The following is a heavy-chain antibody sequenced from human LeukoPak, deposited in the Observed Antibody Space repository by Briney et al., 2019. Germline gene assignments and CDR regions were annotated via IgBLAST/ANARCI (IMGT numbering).Heavy chain of an antibody. CDR1: GYTFTSYG. Sequence: ASVKVSCKASGYTFTSYGISWVRQAPGQGLEWMGWISAYNGNTNYAQKLQGRVTMTTDTSTSTAYMELRSLRSDDTAVYYCAKGERYYDFWSGRENYGMDVWGQGTTVTVSS. CDR2: ISAYNGNT. D-gene: IGHD3-3*01. J-gene: IGHJ6*02. CDR3: AKGERYYDFWSGRENYGMDV. V-gene: IGHV1-18*01.